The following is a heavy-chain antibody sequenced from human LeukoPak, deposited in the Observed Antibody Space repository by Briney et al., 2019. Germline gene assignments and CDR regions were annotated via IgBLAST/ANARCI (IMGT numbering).Heavy chain of an antibody. CDR1: GFTVSSNY. D-gene: IGHD6-6*01. CDR2: ISTTSYI. J-gene: IGHJ6*03. Sequence: GGSLRLSCAASGFTVSSNYMCWVRQAPRKGLEWVSSISTTSYIYYADSVEGRFTVSRDNAQNSLFLQMSSLRAEDTAVYYCARVVSAARSLPYYYYMDVWGKGTTVTVSS. CDR3: ARVVSAARSLPYYYYMDV. V-gene: IGHV3-69-1*01.